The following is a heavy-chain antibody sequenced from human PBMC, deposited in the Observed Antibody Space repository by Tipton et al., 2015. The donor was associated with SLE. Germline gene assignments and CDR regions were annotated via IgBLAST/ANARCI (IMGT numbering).Heavy chain of an antibody. CDR3: ARHSSSWYLAS. V-gene: IGHV4-34*01. CDR1: GGSFSGYY. Sequence: TLSLTCAVYGGSFSGYYWSWIRQPPGKGLEWIGSIYYGGSTYYNPSLKSRVTISVDTSKNQFSLKLSFVIAADTAVYYCARHSSSWYLASWGQGTLVTVSS. CDR2: IYYGGST. J-gene: IGHJ4*02. D-gene: IGHD6-13*01.